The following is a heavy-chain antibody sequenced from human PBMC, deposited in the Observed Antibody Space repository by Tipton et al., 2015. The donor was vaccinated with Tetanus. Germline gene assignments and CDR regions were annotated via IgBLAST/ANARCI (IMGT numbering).Heavy chain of an antibody. J-gene: IGHJ2*01. V-gene: IGHV1-8*01. CDR2: MDPKTGRA. CDR1: AYAFSSYD. Sequence: QLVQSGAEVKKPGASVRVSCKAFAYAFSSYDLNWVRQATGQGLEWLGYMDPKTGRAAYGQRFQGRVTMTSNISITTAYMELRNLRSDDTAVYYCARGKDYTGSGSYWYFDLWGRGTLVTVSS. D-gene: IGHD3-10*01. CDR3: ARGKDYTGSGSYWYFDL.